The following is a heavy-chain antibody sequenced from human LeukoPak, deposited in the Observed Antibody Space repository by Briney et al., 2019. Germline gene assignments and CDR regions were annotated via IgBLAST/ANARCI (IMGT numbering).Heavy chain of an antibody. Sequence: GSLRLSCTTSGFIFSNYGMHWVRQAPGKGLEWVSFIRHDGSNKYYADSVKGRCTISRGNSKNTLYLQMYSLRAEDTAVYYCAKIPYGDYVLDYYYYMDVWGKGTTVTISS. D-gene: IGHD4-17*01. CDR1: GFIFSNYG. CDR2: IRHDGSNK. CDR3: AKIPYGDYVLDYYYYMDV. V-gene: IGHV3-30*02. J-gene: IGHJ6*03.